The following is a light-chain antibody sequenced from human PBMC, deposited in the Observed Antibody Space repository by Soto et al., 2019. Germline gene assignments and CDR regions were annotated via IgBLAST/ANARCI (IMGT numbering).Light chain of an antibody. CDR3: QQYNSYWT. CDR1: QTLSSTF. J-gene: IGKJ1*01. Sequence: EIVLTQSPGTLSLSPGERATLSCRAGQTLSSTFLAWYQQKPAQAPRLLIYGTSSRATGIPDRFSGSGSGTEFTLTISSLQPDDFATYYCQQYNSYWTFGQGTKVDIK. CDR2: GTS. V-gene: IGKV3-20*01.